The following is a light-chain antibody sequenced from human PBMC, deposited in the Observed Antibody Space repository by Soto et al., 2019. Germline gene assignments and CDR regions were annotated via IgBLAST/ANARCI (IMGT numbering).Light chain of an antibody. Sequence: EIVMTQSPATLSVSPGEGATLSCRANQSVSSHLAWYQHKPGQAPRLLIHAASTRAPGIPARFSGSGSGTEFTLTISGLQSEDFAVYYCQQYQSWPFSFGQGTKLEIK. V-gene: IGKV3-15*01. J-gene: IGKJ2*01. CDR3: QQYQSWPFS. CDR2: AAS. CDR1: QSVSSH.